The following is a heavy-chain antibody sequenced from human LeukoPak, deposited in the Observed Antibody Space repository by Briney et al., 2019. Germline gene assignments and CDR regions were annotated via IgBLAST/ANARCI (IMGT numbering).Heavy chain of an antibody. Sequence: ASVKVSCKASGYTFTSYAMNWVRQAPGQGLEWMGWINTNTGNPTYAQGFTGRFVFSLDTSVSTAYLQISSLKAEDTAVYYCARALSSWYHPDIGDYYYYMDVWGKRTTVTVSS. CDR1: GYTFTSYA. CDR2: INTNTGNP. CDR3: ARALSSWYHPDIGDYYYYMDV. D-gene: IGHD6-13*01. V-gene: IGHV7-4-1*02. J-gene: IGHJ6*03.